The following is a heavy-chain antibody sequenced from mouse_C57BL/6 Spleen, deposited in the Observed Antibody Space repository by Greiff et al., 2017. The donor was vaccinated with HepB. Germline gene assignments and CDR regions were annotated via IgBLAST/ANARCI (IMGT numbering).Heavy chain of an antibody. CDR3: AREGYDGYYSYAMDY. Sequence: QVQLQQPGAELVKPGASVKLSCKASGYTFTSYWMHWVKQRPGQGLEWIGMIHPNSGSTNYNEKFKSKATLTVDKSSSTAYMPLSSLTSEDSAVYYCAREGYDGYYSYAMDYWGQGTSVTVSS. CDR1: GYTFTSYW. D-gene: IGHD2-3*01. V-gene: IGHV1-64*01. J-gene: IGHJ4*01. CDR2: IHPNSGST.